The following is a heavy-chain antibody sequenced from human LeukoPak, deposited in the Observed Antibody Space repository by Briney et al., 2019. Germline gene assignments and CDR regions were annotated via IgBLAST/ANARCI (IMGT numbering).Heavy chain of an antibody. V-gene: IGHV4-34*01. CDR2: INHSGST. CDR3: ARGRIAAAGISRDWFDP. Sequence: SETLSLTCAVYGGSFSWYYWSERRQPPGKGLEWIGEINHSGSTNYNPSLKSRVTISVDTSKNQFSLKLSSVTAADTAVYYCARGRIAAAGISRDWFDPWGQGTLVTVSS. J-gene: IGHJ5*02. D-gene: IGHD6-13*01. CDR1: GGSFSWYY.